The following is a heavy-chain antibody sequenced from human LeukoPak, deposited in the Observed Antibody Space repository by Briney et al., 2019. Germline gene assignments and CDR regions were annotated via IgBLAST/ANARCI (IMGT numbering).Heavy chain of an antibody. Sequence: PGGSLRLSCAASGFTFSDYYMSWIRQAPGKGLEWVSYISSSGSTIYYADSVKGRFTISRDNAKSALFLQMNSLRPEDTAFYYCAKDFIAVTGGIDYWGRGTLVTVSS. V-gene: IGHV3-11*01. CDR2: ISSSGSTI. J-gene: IGHJ4*02. D-gene: IGHD6-19*01. CDR3: AKDFIAVTGGIDY. CDR1: GFTFSDYY.